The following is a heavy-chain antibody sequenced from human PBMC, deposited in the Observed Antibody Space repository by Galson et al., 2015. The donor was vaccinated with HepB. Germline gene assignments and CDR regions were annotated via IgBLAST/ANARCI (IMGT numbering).Heavy chain of an antibody. V-gene: IGHV3-11*06. CDR2: IHSSSSYT. J-gene: IGHJ4*02. CDR3: ARSRGSYKDLIDC. D-gene: IGHD1-26*01. Sequence: SLRLSCAASGFIFSDYYMSWIRQAPGKGLEWVSYIHSSSSYTNYADSVKGRFTISRDNAKNSLYLQMNSLRAEDTAVYYCARSRGSYKDLIDCWGQGTLVTVSS. CDR1: GFIFSDYY.